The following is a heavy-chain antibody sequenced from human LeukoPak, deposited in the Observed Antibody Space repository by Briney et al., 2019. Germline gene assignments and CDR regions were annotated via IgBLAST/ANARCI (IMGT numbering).Heavy chain of an antibody. V-gene: IGHV5-51*01. Sequence: GESLKISCKGSGYSFTSYWIGWVRQMPGKGLEWMGITYPGDSDTRYSPSFQGQVTISADKSISTAYLQWSSLKASDTAMYYCARTYYYDSSGYYSEPYFDYWGQGTLVTVSS. J-gene: IGHJ4*02. D-gene: IGHD3-22*01. CDR1: GYSFTSYW. CDR2: TYPGDSDT. CDR3: ARTYYYDSSGYYSEPYFDY.